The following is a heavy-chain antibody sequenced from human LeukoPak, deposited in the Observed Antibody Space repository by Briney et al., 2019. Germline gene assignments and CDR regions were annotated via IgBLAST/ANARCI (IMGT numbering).Heavy chain of an antibody. Sequence: GGSLRLSCAASGFTVSSNYMSWVRQAPGKGLEWDSVIYSGGITYYADSVKGRFTISRDNSKNTLYLQMNSLRDEDTAVYYCARDGVGYYYDSSGMAEYFQHWGQGTLVTVSS. D-gene: IGHD3-22*01. CDR3: ARDGVGYYYDSSGMAEYFQH. CDR1: GFTVSSNY. V-gene: IGHV3-66*01. CDR2: IYSGGIT. J-gene: IGHJ1*01.